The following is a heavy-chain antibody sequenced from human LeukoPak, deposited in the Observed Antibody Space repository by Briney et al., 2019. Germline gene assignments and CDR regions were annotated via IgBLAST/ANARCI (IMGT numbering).Heavy chain of an antibody. Sequence: GGSLRLSCAASGLTFSYYGMHWVRQAPGKGLEWVAVISYDGSNKYYADSVKGRFTISRDNSKNTLYLQMNSLRAEDTAVYYCARGRKDSSGWDFDYWGQGTLVTVSS. CDR1: GLTFSYYG. CDR3: ARGRKDSSGWDFDY. J-gene: IGHJ4*02. CDR2: ISYDGSNK. D-gene: IGHD6-19*01. V-gene: IGHV3-30*03.